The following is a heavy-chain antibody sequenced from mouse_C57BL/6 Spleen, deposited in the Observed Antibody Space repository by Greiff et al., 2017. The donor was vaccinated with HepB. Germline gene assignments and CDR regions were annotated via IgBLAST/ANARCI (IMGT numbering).Heavy chain of an antibody. V-gene: IGHV5-9-1*02. D-gene: IGHD1-1*01. CDR2: ISSGGDYI. CDR3: TRDRAPLYYGSSPRYFDV. J-gene: IGHJ1*03. CDR1: GFTFSSYA. Sequence: EVQRVESGEGLVKPGGSLKLSCAASGFTFSSYAMSWVRQTPEKRLEWVAYISSGGDYIYYADTVKGRFTISRDNARNTLYLQMSSLKSEDTAMYYCTRDRAPLYYGSSPRYFDVWGTGTTVTVSS.